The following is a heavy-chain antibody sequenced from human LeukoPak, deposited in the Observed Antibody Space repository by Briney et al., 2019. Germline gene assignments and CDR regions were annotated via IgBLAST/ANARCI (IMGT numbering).Heavy chain of an antibody. V-gene: IGHV3-21*01. Sequence: GGSLRLSCADSGFTFSSYYMNGVRQAPGKGLQWVSSISTSSIYVYYADSVKGRFTISRDNAKNSLYLQMNSLRAEDTAVYYCASIRMGAAAGYDPYYFDYWGQGTLVTVSS. CDR1: GFTFSSYY. CDR2: ISTSSIYV. D-gene: IGHD6-13*01. CDR3: ASIRMGAAAGYDPYYFDY. J-gene: IGHJ4*02.